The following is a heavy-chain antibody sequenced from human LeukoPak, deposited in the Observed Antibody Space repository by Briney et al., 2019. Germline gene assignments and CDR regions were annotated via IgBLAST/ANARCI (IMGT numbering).Heavy chain of an antibody. V-gene: IGHV3-30*18. J-gene: IGHJ4*02. CDR2: ISYDGSNK. CDR1: GFTFSSYG. D-gene: IGHD2-2*01. CDR3: ANLRLGYCSSTSCSLDY. Sequence: PGGSLRLSCAASGFTFSSYGMHWVRQAPGKGLEWVAVISYDGSNKYYADSVEGRFTISRDNSKNTLYLQMNSLRAEDTAVYYCANLRLGYCSSTSCSLDYWGQGTLVTVSS.